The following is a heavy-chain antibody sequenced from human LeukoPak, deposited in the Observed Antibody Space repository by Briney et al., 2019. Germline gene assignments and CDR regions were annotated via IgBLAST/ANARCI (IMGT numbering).Heavy chain of an antibody. V-gene: IGHV4-30-2*01. J-gene: IGHJ6*04. Sequence: SETLSLTCAVSGGSISSGGYSWSWIRQPPGKGLEWIGYIYHSGSTYYNPSLKSRVTISVDRSKNQFSLKLSSVTAADTAVYYCARAGYCSSTSCYTGLYVMDVWGKGTTVTVSS. CDR1: GGSISSGGYS. CDR3: ARAGYCSSTSCYTGLYVMDV. D-gene: IGHD2-2*01. CDR2: IYHSGST.